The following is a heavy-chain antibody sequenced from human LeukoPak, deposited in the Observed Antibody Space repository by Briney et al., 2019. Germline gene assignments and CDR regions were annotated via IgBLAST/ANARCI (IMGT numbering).Heavy chain of an antibody. CDR1: GGSFSGYY. CDR3: ARRSYYDSSGIFDY. D-gene: IGHD3-22*01. Sequence: PSETLSLTCAVYGGSFSGYYWGWIRQPPGKGLEWIGSIYYSESTYYNPSLKSRVTISVDTSKNQFSLKLSSVTAADTAVYYCARRSYYDSSGIFDYWGQGTLVTVSS. CDR2: IYYSEST. J-gene: IGHJ4*02. V-gene: IGHV4-39*01.